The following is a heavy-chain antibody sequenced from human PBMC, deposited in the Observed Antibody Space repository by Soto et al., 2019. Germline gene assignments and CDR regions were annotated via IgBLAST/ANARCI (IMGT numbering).Heavy chain of an antibody. CDR3: ASYGRRDFRIQLWSDDAFDI. Sequence: SETLSLTCTVSGGSISSYYWSWIRQPAGKGLEWIGRIYTSGSTNYNPSLKSRVTMSVDTSKNQFSLKLSSVTAADTAVYYCASYGRRDFRIQLWSDDAFDIWGQGTMVTVPS. CDR1: GGSISSYY. D-gene: IGHD5-18*01. CDR2: IYTSGST. J-gene: IGHJ3*02. V-gene: IGHV4-4*07.